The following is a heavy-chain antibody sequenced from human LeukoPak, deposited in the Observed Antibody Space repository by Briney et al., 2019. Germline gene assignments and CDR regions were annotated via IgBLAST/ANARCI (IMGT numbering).Heavy chain of an antibody. D-gene: IGHD7-27*01. J-gene: IGHJ6*02. CDR3: ARDPGVNYGMDV. CDR1: GGSISSYY. CDR2: IYYSGST. V-gene: IGHV4-59*01. Sequence: SETLSLTCTVSGGSISSYYWSWIRQPPGQGLEWIGYIYYSGSTNYNPSLKSRVTISVDTSTNQFSLKLSSVTAADTAVYYCARDPGVNYGMDVWGQGTTVTVSS.